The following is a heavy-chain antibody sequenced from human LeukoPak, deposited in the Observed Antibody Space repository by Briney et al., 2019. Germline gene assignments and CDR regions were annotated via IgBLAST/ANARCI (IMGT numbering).Heavy chain of an antibody. D-gene: IGHD3-3*01. V-gene: IGHV4-39*01. J-gene: IGHJ4*02. CDR1: GGSISSSSYY. CDR3: ARGSVLRHFNY. Sequence: PSETLSLTCTVSGGSISSSSYYWGWIRQPPGKGLEWIGSIYYSGSTYYNPSLKSRVTISVDTSKNQFSLKLSSVTAADTAVYCCARGSVLRHFNYWGQGTLVTVSS. CDR2: IYYSGST.